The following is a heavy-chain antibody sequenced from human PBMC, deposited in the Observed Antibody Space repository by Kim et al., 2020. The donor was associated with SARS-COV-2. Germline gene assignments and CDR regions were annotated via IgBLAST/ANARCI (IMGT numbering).Heavy chain of an antibody. CDR3: ARNADDYYDSSGYYTFDY. CDR2: IYSGGST. Sequence: GGSLRLSCAASGFTVSSNYMSWVRQAPGKGLEWVSVIYSGGSTYYADSVKGRFTISRDNSKNTLYLQMNSLRAEDTAVYYCARNADDYYDSSGYYTFDYWGQGTLVTVSS. D-gene: IGHD3-22*01. J-gene: IGHJ4*02. CDR1: GFTVSSNY. V-gene: IGHV3-53*01.